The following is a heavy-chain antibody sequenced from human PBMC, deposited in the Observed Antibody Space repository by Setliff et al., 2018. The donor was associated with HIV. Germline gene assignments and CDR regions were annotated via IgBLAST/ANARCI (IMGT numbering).Heavy chain of an antibody. CDR1: GGSFSGYC. CDR3: ARATIYGDYVD. Sequence: SETLSLTCAVYGGSFSGYCWSWIRQPPGKGLEWIGEIQHSGRINYNPSLRSRVTTSVDTSKNQFSLRLRSVTAADTAVYYCARATIYGDYVDWGQGTLVTVSS. CDR2: IQHSGRI. D-gene: IGHD4-17*01. V-gene: IGHV4-34*01. J-gene: IGHJ4*02.